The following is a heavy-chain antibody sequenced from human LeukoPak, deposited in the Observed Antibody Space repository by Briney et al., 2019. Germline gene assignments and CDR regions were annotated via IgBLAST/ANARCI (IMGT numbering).Heavy chain of an antibody. J-gene: IGHJ6*02. CDR1: GFTFSSYG. D-gene: IGHD3-3*01. CDR2: ISSTGVTI. CDR3: ARPPSITNPYYGLDV. V-gene: IGHV3-48*03. Sequence: PGGSLRLSCAASGFTFSSYGMNWVRQAPGKGLEWVSSISSTGVTIYYTDSVKGRFTISRDNAKNSVCLQMNSLRAEDTAVYYCARPPSITNPYYGLDVWGQGTSVTVSS.